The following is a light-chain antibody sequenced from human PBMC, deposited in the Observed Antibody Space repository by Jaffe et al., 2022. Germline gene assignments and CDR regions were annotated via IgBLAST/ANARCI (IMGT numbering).Light chain of an antibody. J-gene: IGKJ1*01. CDR1: QSVNSN. V-gene: IGKV3-15*01. CDR3: QQYNNWPRT. CDR2: GAS. Sequence: EIVMTQSPVTLSVSPGERPTLSCRASQSVNSNLAWYQQKPGQAPRLLIYGASSRATDIPVRFSGSGSGTEFTLTISSLQSEDFAVYYCQQYNNWPRTFGQGTKVEI.